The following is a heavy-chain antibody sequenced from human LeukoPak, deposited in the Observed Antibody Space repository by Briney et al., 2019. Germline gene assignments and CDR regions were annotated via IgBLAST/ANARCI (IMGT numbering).Heavy chain of an antibody. D-gene: IGHD3-22*01. Sequence: GGSLRLSCAASGFTFSDYYMSWIRQAPGKGLEWVSYISSSGSTIYYADSVKGRFTISRDNAKNSLYLQMNSLRAEDTAVYYCATRPNYYDSSGYYYGPLDYWGQGTLVTVSS. CDR2: ISSSGSTI. V-gene: IGHV3-11*01. CDR3: ATRPNYYDSSGYYYGPLDY. J-gene: IGHJ4*02. CDR1: GFTFSDYY.